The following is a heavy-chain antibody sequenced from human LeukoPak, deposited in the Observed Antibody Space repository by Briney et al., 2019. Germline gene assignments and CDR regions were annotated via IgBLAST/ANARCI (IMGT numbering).Heavy chain of an antibody. D-gene: IGHD3-3*01. CDR3: ARGTLRSFDY. V-gene: IGHV3-48*01. J-gene: IGHJ4*02. CDR1: GFTFSSYS. Sequence: GGSLRLSCAASGFTFSSYSMNWVRQAPGKGLEWVSYITSSSSTIYYAESVKGRFTISRDNAKNSLYLQMNSLRGEDTAVYYCARGTLRSFDYWGQGTLVTVSS. CDR2: ITSSSSTI.